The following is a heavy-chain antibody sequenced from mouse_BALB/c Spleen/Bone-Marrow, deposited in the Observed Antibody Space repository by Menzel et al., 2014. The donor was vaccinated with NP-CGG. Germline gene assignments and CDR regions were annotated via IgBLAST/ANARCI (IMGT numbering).Heavy chain of an antibody. D-gene: IGHD2-1*01. CDR2: ILPGSGTS. CDR1: GYTFSSCW. V-gene: IGHV1-9*01. Sequence: VQLQQSGAELMKPGASVKISCKATGYTFSSCWIEWVKLRPGHGLEWIGEILPGSGTSNYNMKFKGKATFTADTSSNTAYMQLSSLTSEDSAVYYCARVLYYGNYDSFAYWGQGTLVTVSA. J-gene: IGHJ3*01. CDR3: ARVLYYGNYDSFAY.